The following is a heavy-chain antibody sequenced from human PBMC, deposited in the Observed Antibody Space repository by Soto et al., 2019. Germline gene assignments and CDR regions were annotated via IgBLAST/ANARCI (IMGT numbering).Heavy chain of an antibody. CDR1: GYTFTSYA. CDR2: INAGNGNT. J-gene: IGHJ1*01. CDR3: SRWEDSSGPLGFQH. D-gene: IGHD3-22*01. Sequence: QVQLVQSGAEVKKPGASVKVSCKASGYTFTSYAMHWVRQAPGQRLEWMGWINAGNGNTKYSQKFQGRVTITRDTSASTAYMELSSLRSEDTAVYYCSRWEDSSGPLGFQHWGQGTLVTVSS. V-gene: IGHV1-3*01.